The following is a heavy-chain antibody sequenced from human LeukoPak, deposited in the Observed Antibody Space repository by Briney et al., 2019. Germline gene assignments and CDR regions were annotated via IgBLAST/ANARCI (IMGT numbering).Heavy chain of an antibody. CDR1: GFTFSNYW. Sequence: GGSLRLSCAASGFTFSNYWMSWVRQAPGKGLEWVANIKQDGSVKYYVDSVKGRFTISRDNAKNSVYLQMNSLRAEDTAVYYCARIGYSSSSFDYWGQGTLVTVSS. D-gene: IGHD6-6*01. J-gene: IGHJ4*02. V-gene: IGHV3-7*01. CDR3: ARIGYSSSSFDY. CDR2: IKQDGSVK.